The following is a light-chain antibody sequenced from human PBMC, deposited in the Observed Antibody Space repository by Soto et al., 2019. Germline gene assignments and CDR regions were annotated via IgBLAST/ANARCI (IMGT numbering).Light chain of an antibody. Sequence: DIQMTQSPSSLSASVGDRVTITCQASQDISNYLNWYQQKPGKAPKLLIYKASSLESGVPSRFSGSGSGTGFTLTISSLKPDDFATYYCQQYNSYSPLTFGGGTKVDIK. CDR2: KAS. CDR1: QDISNY. V-gene: IGKV1-5*03. CDR3: QQYNSYSPLT. J-gene: IGKJ4*01.